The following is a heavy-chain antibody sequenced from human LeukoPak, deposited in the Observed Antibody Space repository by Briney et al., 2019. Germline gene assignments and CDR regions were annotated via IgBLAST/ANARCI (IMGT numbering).Heavy chain of an antibody. CDR2: IYSGGST. CDR3: ARDHNCGGDCYSGMDV. CDR1: GFTVSTNY. Sequence: GGSLRLSCAASGFTVSTNYMSWVRQAPGKGLEWVSVIYSGGSTYYADSVKGRFTISRDNSKNTVYLQMNSLRAEDTAVYYCARDHNCGGDCYSGMDVWSKGITVTVSS. V-gene: IGHV3-53*01. D-gene: IGHD2-21*01. J-gene: IGHJ6*04.